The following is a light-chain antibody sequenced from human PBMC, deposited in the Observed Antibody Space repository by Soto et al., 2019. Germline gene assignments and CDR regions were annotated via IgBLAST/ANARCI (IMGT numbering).Light chain of an antibody. Sequence: QSALTQTASVSGSPGQSITMSCTGTSSDVGGYNFVSWYQQHPGKAPKLIVHEVANRLSGVSGRFSGSKSGNTAFLTISGLQAEDEAVYYCSSYAGSNTFVFGTGTQLTVL. J-gene: IGLJ1*01. CDR3: SSYAGSNTFV. CDR2: EVA. V-gene: IGLV2-14*03. CDR1: SSDVGGYNF.